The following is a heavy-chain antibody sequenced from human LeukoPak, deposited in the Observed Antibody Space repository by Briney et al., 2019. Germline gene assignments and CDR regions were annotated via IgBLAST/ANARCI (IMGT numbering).Heavy chain of an antibody. CDR2: IYYSGST. D-gene: IGHD2-2*01. CDR1: GGSISSSSYY. Sequence: SETLSLTCTVSGGSISSSSYYWGWILQPPGKGLEWIGSIYYSGSTYYNPSLKSRVTISVDTSKNQFSLKLSSVTAADTAVYYCASLDIVVVPAARNWFDPWGQGTLVTVSS. J-gene: IGHJ5*02. V-gene: IGHV4-39*01. CDR3: ASLDIVVVPAARNWFDP.